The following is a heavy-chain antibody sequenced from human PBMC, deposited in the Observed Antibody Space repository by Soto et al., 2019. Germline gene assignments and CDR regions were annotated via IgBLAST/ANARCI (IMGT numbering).Heavy chain of an antibody. CDR3: ARDGPPDKDCSGGSCSVWLRYYYYGMDV. J-gene: IGHJ6*02. CDR2: IYSGGST. CDR1: GFTVSSNY. Sequence: EVQLVESGGGLIQPGGSLRLSCAASGFTVSSNYMSWVRQAPGKGLEWVSVIYSGGSTYYADSVKGRFTISRDNSKNTLYLQMNSLRAEDTAVYYCARDGPPDKDCSGGSCSVWLRYYYYGMDVWGQGTTVTVSS. V-gene: IGHV3-53*01. D-gene: IGHD2-15*01.